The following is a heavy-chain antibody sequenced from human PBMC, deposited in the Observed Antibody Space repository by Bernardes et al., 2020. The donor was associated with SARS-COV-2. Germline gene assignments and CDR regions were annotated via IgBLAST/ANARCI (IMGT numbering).Heavy chain of an antibody. D-gene: IGHD2-2*01. CDR1: GYTLTELS. J-gene: IGHJ6*02. V-gene: IGHV1-24*01. CDR2: LDPEDGET. Sequence: ASVKVSCKVSGYTLTELSMHWVRQAPGKGLEWMGGLDPEDGETIYAQKFQGRVTMTEDTSTDTAYMELSSLRSEDTAVYYCATSTPVFCSSTSCLHYYYYYGMDVWGQGTTVTVSS. CDR3: ATSTPVFCSSTSCLHYYYYYGMDV.